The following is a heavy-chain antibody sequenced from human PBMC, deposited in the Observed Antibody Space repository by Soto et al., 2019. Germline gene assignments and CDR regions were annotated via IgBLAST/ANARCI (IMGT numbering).Heavy chain of an antibody. D-gene: IGHD3-3*01. CDR2: IYYSGST. V-gene: IGHV4-39*01. CDR1: GGSISSSSYY. J-gene: IGHJ5*02. CDR3: ASSDFGVVSLPFDP. Sequence: SETLSLTCTVSGGSISSSSYYRGWIRQPPGKGLEWIGSIYYSGSTYYNPSLKGRVTISVDTSKNQFSLKLSSVTAADTAVYYCASSDFGVVSLPFDPWGQGTLVTVSS.